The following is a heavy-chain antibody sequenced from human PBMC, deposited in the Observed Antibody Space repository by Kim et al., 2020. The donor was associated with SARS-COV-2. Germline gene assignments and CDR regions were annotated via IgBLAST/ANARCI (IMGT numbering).Heavy chain of an antibody. J-gene: IGHJ6*02. CDR3: AREVYFFCSSTSCYGMDV. V-gene: IGHV3-33*01. CDR2: IWYDGSNK. D-gene: IGHD2-2*01. Sequence: GGSLRLSCAASGFTFSSYGMHWVRQAPGKGLEWVAVIWYDGSNKYYADSVKGRFTISRDNSKNTLYLQMNSLRAEDTAVYYCAREVYFFCSSTSCYGMDVWGQGTTVTVSS. CDR1: GFTFSSYG.